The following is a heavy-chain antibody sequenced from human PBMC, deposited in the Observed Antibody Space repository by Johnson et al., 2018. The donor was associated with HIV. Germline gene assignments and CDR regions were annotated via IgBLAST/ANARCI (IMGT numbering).Heavy chain of an antibody. D-gene: IGHD1-1*01. V-gene: IGHV3-30*03. CDR3: ARDRYPPYDAFDM. J-gene: IGHJ3*02. CDR1: GFTFSSYV. Sequence: QVQLVESGGGVVQPGRSLRLSCAASGFTFSSYVMHWVRQAPGKGLEWVALISYDGSNKYYADSVKGRLTISRDNSKNTLYLQMNSLRAEDTALFFCARDRYPPYDAFDMWGQGTMVTVAS. CDR2: ISYDGSNK.